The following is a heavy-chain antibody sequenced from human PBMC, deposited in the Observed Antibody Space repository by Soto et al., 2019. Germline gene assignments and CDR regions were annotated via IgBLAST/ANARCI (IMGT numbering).Heavy chain of an antibody. CDR3: ARWGDYGSQYYGMDV. CDR2: INPSGGSK. D-gene: IGHD4-17*01. CDR1: GYTFTSCY. Sequence: ASVKVSCKASGYTFTSCYMHWVRQAPGQGLEWMGIINPSGGSKSYAQKFQGRVTMTRDTSTSTVYMELSSLRSEDTAVYYCARWGDYGSQYYGMDVWGQGTTVTVSS. V-gene: IGHV1-46*01. J-gene: IGHJ6*02.